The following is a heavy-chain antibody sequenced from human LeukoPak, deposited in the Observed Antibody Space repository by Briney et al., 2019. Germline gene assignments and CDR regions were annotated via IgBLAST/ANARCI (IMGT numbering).Heavy chain of an antibody. CDR3: AKMGLVKIPIGELYDY. Sequence: PGRSLRLSCAASGFSFSSYGMHWVRQAPGKGLEWVSAISGSGGSTYYADSVKGRFTISRDNSKNTLYLQMNSLRAEDTAVYYCAKMGLVKIPIGELYDYWGQGTLVTVPS. V-gene: IGHV3-23*01. CDR2: ISGSGGST. J-gene: IGHJ4*02. D-gene: IGHD3-10*01. CDR1: GFSFSSYG.